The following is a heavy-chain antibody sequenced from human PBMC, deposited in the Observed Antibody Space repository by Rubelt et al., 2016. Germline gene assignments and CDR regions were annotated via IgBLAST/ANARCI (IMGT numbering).Heavy chain of an antibody. Sequence: QVQLQESGPGLVKSSETLSLTCTVSGYSISSGYYWSWIRQPPGKGLEWIGYIDYSGNTNYNSSLKSRVTILVDTSKNQFSLKLGAVAAADTAVYYCGASNIELGGTYGDYRHWGQGTLVTVSS. V-gene: IGHV4-38-2*02. CDR2: IDYSGNT. CDR1: GYSISSGYY. J-gene: IGHJ4*02. D-gene: IGHD4-17*01. CDR3: GASNIELGGTYGDYRH.